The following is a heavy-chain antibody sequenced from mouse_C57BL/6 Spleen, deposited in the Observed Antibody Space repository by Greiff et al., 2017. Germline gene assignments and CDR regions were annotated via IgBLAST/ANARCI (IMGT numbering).Heavy chain of an antibody. CDR2: INPSNGGT. Sequence: VKLQESGTELVKPGASVKLSCKASGYTFTSYWMHWVKQRPGQGLEWIGNINPSNGGTNYNEKFKSKATLTVDKSSSTAYMQLSSLTSEDSAVYYCAREGAYYSNYFDYWGQGTTLTVSS. D-gene: IGHD2-5*01. CDR3: AREGAYYSNYFDY. J-gene: IGHJ2*01. V-gene: IGHV1-53*01. CDR1: GYTFTSYW.